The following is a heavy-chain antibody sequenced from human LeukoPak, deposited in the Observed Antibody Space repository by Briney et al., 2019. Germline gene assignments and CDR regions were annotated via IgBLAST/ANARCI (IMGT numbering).Heavy chain of an antibody. J-gene: IGHJ4*02. CDR2: ISSSSSYI. CDR1: GFTFSSYS. V-gene: IGHV3-21*01. CDR3: ASVWGGSGSRDY. Sequence: PGGSLRLSCAASGFTFSSYSMNWVRQAPGKGLEWVSSISSSSSYIYYADSVKGRFTISRDNAKNSLYLQMNSLRAEDTAVYFCASVWGGSGSRDYWGQGTLVSVSS. D-gene: IGHD3-10*01.